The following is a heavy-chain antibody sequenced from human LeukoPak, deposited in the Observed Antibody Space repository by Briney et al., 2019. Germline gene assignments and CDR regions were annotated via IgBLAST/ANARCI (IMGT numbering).Heavy chain of an antibody. D-gene: IGHD5-18*01. V-gene: IGHV4-39*01. CDR3: ARHPVDTAMFTPWFDP. CDR1: GGSISSSSYY. CDR2: INHSGIT. Sequence: SETLSLTCTVSGGSISSSSYYWGWIRQPPGKGLEWIGEINHSGITKDNPSLKSRVTISVDTSKNQFSLKLSSVTAADTAVYYCARHPVDTAMFTPWFDPWGQGTLVIVSS. J-gene: IGHJ5*02.